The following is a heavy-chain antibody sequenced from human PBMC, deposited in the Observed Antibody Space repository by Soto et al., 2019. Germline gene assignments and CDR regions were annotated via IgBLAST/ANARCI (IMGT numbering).Heavy chain of an antibody. Sequence: ASVKVSCKASGYTFTSYGISWVRQAPGQGLEWMGWISAYNGNTNYAQKLQGRVTMTTDTSTSTAYMELRSLRSDDTAVYYCARARSTGQWLAADDAFDIWGQGTMVTVSS. J-gene: IGHJ3*02. CDR3: ARARSTGQWLAADDAFDI. V-gene: IGHV1-18*04. D-gene: IGHD6-19*01. CDR1: GYTFTSYG. CDR2: ISAYNGNT.